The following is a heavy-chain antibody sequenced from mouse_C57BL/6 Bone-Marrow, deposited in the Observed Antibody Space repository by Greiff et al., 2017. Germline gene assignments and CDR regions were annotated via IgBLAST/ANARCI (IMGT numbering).Heavy chain of an antibody. D-gene: IGHD1-1*01. Sequence: EVQLQQSGTVLARPGASVKMSCKTSGYTFTSYWMHWVKQRPGQGLEWIGAISPGHSDTSYNQKFTGKATLTAVTSASTAYMELSSLTNEDSAVDYWTRRLRSFDYWGKGTTLTVSS. CDR1: GYTFTSYW. V-gene: IGHV1-5*01. CDR2: ISPGHSDT. J-gene: IGHJ2*01. CDR3: TRRLRSFDY.